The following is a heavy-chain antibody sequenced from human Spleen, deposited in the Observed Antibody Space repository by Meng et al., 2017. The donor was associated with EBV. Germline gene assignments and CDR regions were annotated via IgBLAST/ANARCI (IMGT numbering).Heavy chain of an antibody. Sequence: QVQVVESGYELRKPGASVKVSCKASGYTFTDYGINWMRQAPGQGLEWMGWINVNTRKPTYAQGFTERFVFSVDTSVSTAYLQILNLKTEDTAVFYCTRGGSGRFFYWGQGSLVTVSS. CDR2: INVNTRKP. CDR3: TRGGSGRFFY. CDR1: GYTFTDYG. D-gene: IGHD1-1*01. J-gene: IGHJ4*02. V-gene: IGHV7-4-1*01.